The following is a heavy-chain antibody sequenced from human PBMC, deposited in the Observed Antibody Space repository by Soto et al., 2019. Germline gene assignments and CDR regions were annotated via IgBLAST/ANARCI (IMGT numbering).Heavy chain of an antibody. CDR3: AKALAPERLRGTLALGDQFAY. CDR2: ISGSGANT. J-gene: IGHJ4*02. CDR1: GFTFSNYA. V-gene: IGHV3-23*01. Sequence: EVQVFESGGGLVRPGGSLTLSCGASGFTFSNYALNWVRQAPGKGLEWVSAISGSGANTYYADSVKGCFTISRDNSKNTVYLQMNRLGVDDTAIYYFAKALAPERLRGTLALGDQFAYWGQGTLVTVSS. D-gene: IGHD4-17*01.